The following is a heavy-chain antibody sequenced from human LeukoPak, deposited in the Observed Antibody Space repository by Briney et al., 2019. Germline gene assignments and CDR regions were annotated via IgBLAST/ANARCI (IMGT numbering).Heavy chain of an antibody. CDR3: ARDSAPGDTYGLLGIDS. J-gene: IGHJ4*02. D-gene: IGHD5-18*01. V-gene: IGHV1-2*02. CDR2: INTNSCGT. Sequence: SVKVSCRASGYTFTGFYMHWVRQAPGHGLEWMGWINTNSCGTNYAQKFQGRVTMTRDTSISTAYMELSRLRSDDTAVYYCARDSAPGDTYGLLGIDSWGEGTLVTVSS. CDR1: GYTFTGFY.